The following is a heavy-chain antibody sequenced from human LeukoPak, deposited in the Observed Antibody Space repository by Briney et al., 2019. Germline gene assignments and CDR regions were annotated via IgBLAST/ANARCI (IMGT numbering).Heavy chain of an antibody. CDR2: INPNSGGT. CDR1: GYTFTGYY. CDR3: ARDGGYYDILTGYYKDDAFDI. Sequence: SMKVSCKASGYTFTGYYMHWVRQAPGQGLEWMGWINPNSGGTNYAQKFQGWVTMTRDTSISTAYMELSRLRSDDTAVYYCARDGGYYDILTGYYKDDAFDIWGQGTMVTVSS. V-gene: IGHV1-2*04. D-gene: IGHD3-9*01. J-gene: IGHJ3*02.